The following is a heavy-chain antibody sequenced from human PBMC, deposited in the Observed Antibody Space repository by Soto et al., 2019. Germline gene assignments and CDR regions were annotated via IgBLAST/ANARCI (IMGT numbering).Heavy chain of an antibody. CDR1: GASMSSGGYY. J-gene: IGHJ5*02. CDR2: IYYSGST. CDR3: ARDRHNNVIDP. Sequence: QVQLQESGPGLVKPSQTLSLTCTVSGASMSSGGYYWTWIRQSPGKGLEWIGDIYYSGSTYYNPTVESRVAISLDTARRQFALSLHSVTAADTAIYYCARDRHNNVIDPWGEGTLVTVSS. D-gene: IGHD1-1*01. V-gene: IGHV4-31*03.